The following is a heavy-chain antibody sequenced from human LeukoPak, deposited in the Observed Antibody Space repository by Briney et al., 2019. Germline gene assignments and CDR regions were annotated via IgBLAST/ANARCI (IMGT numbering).Heavy chain of an antibody. J-gene: IGHJ6*03. CDR1: GGSISSGSYY. Sequence: SETLSLTCTVSGGSISSGSYYWSWIRQPAGKGLEWIGRIYTSGSTNYSPSLKSRVTISVDTSKNQFSLKLSSVTAADTAVYYCARDQGSWHTPDYYYMDVWGKGTTVTVSS. D-gene: IGHD6-13*01. CDR2: IYTSGST. CDR3: ARDQGSWHTPDYYYMDV. V-gene: IGHV4-61*02.